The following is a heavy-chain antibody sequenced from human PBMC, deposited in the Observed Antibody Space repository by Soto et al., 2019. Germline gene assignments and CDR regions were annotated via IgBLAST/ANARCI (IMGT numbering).Heavy chain of an antibody. Sequence: SETLSLTCAVSGGSISSSNWWSWVRQPPGKGLEWIGEIYHSGSTNYNPSLKSRVTISVDTSKNQFSLKLSSVTAADTAVYYCARALYSGYGGGYCSGGSCYWRVDPFDYWGQGTLVTVS. D-gene: IGHD2-15*01. CDR2: IYHSGST. V-gene: IGHV4-4*02. J-gene: IGHJ4*02. CDR3: ARALYSGYGGGYCSGGSCYWRVDPFDY. CDR1: GGSISSSNW.